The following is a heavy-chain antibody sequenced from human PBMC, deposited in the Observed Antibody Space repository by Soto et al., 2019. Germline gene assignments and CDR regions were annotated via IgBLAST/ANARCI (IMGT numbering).Heavy chain of an antibody. V-gene: IGHV3-30*18. Sequence: PGGSLRLSCAASGFTFSSYGMHWVRQAPGKGLEWVAVISYDGSNKYYADSVKGRFTISRDNSKNTLYLQMNSLRAEDTAVYYCAKDLFQVRIQLSPSPRAPYYYYGMDVWGQGTTVTVSS. D-gene: IGHD5-18*01. CDR3: AKDLFQVRIQLSPSPRAPYYYYGMDV. CDR1: GFTFSSYG. J-gene: IGHJ6*02. CDR2: ISYDGSNK.